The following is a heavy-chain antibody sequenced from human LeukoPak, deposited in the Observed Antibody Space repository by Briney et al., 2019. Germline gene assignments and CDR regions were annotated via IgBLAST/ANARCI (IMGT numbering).Heavy chain of an antibody. CDR2: ISGSGGST. CDR1: GFTFSRYA. D-gene: IGHD6-13*01. J-gene: IGHJ4*02. Sequence: GGSLRLSCAASGFTFSRYAMSWVRQAPGTGLEGVSGISGSGGSTYYADPVKGRFTISRDNSKNTLFLQMNSLRAEDTAVYYCAKDFEYSGYSSSNFDYWGQGTLVTVSS. CDR3: AKDFEYSGYSSSNFDY. V-gene: IGHV3-23*01.